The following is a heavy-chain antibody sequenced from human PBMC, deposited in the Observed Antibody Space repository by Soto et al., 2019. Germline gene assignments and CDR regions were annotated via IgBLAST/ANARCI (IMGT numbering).Heavy chain of an antibody. CDR1: GGSVSSSRFF. J-gene: IGHJ5*02. V-gene: IGHV4-39*01. D-gene: IGHD5-18*01. CDR3: ARPVYVDTSMGVQFNWIDP. Sequence: QLQLQESGPGLVKPSETLSLTCTVSGGSVSSSRFFWGWVRQPPGKGLEWIGNIFYSGSTYYNPSLNSRGTLSIDASRNQFSLRRGSVTSADTGVYYWARPVYVDTSMGVQFNWIDPWGPGILVPGSS. CDR2: IFYSGST.